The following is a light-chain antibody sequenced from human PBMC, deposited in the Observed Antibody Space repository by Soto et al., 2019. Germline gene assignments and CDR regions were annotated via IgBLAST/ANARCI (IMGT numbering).Light chain of an antibody. CDR1: QSISSW. CDR2: KAS. J-gene: IGKJ1*01. CDR3: QQYYSYPRT. Sequence: DIQMTQSPSTLPASVGDRVTITCRASQSISSWVAWYQHKPGKAPNLLIYKASNLETGVPSRFSGSGSGTEFTLTISSLQPDDFATYYCQQYYSYPRTFGQGTKVEIK. V-gene: IGKV1-5*03.